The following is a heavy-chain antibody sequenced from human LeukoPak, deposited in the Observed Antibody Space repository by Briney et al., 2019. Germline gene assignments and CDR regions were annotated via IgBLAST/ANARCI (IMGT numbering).Heavy chain of an antibody. CDR3: ARGGAITIFGVVIDPFDY. Sequence: ASVKVSCKNSGYTFSSFGISWVRQAPGQGLEWMGRISAYNGNTNYAQKLQGRVTMTTDTSTSTAYMELRSLRSDDTAVYYCARGGAITIFGVVIDPFDYWGQGTLVTVSS. J-gene: IGHJ4*02. CDR1: GYTFSSFG. CDR2: ISAYNGNT. D-gene: IGHD3-3*01. V-gene: IGHV1-18*01.